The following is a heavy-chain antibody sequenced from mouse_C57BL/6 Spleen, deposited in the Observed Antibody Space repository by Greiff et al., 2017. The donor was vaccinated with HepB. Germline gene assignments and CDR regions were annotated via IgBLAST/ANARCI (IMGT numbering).Heavy chain of an antibody. CDR3: TRSTMITDY. V-gene: IGHV14-4*01. CDR1: GFNIKDDY. D-gene: IGHD2-4*01. CDR2: IDPENGDT. Sequence: VQLQQSGAELVRPGASVKLSCTASGFNIKDDYMHWVKQRPEQGLEWIGWIDPENGDTEYASKFQGKATITADTYSNTAYLQLSSLTSEDTAVYYCTRSTMITDYWGQGTTLTVSS. J-gene: IGHJ2*01.